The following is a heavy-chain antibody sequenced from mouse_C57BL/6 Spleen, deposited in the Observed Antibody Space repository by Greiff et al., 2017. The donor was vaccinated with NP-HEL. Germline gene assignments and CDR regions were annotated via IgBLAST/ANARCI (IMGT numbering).Heavy chain of an antibody. Sequence: EVQLQESGPGLVKPSQSLSLTCSVTGYSITSGYYWNWIRQFPGNKLEWMGYISYDGSNNYNPSLKNRISLTRDTSTNQFFLKLNSVTTEDTATDYCARDRTTGVATRAWFAYWGQGTLVTVSA. CDR2: ISYDGSN. V-gene: IGHV3-6*01. CDR3: ARDRTTGVATRAWFAY. D-gene: IGHD1-1*01. CDR1: GYSITSGYY. J-gene: IGHJ3*01.